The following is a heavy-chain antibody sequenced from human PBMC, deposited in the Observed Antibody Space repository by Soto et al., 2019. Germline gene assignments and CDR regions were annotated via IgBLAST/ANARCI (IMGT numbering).Heavy chain of an antibody. CDR1: GDSISSSNYF. J-gene: IGHJ4*02. V-gene: IGHV4-39*01. D-gene: IGHD3-10*01. Sequence: QLQLQESGPGLVKPWETLSLTCTVSGDSISSSNYFWGWIRQPPGKGLEWIGTIFYSGSTYYNPSLKSRVPIPVDTSKNQFSLKLTSVTAADTALYYCARRYGWLYFDYWGQGSLVTVSS. CDR2: IFYSGST. CDR3: ARRYGWLYFDY.